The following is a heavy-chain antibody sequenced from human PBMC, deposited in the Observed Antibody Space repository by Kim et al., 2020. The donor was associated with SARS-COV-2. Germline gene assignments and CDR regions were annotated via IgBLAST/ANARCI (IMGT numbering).Heavy chain of an antibody. Sequence: SETLSLTCAVYGGSFSGYYWSWIRQPPGKGLEWIGEINHSGSTNYNPSLKSRVTISVDTSKNRFSLKLSSVTAADTAVYYCARVNYYGSGSLGYWGQGTLVTVSS. D-gene: IGHD3-10*01. CDR1: GGSFSGYY. CDR3: ARVNYYGSGSLGY. V-gene: IGHV4-34*01. J-gene: IGHJ4*02. CDR2: INHSGST.